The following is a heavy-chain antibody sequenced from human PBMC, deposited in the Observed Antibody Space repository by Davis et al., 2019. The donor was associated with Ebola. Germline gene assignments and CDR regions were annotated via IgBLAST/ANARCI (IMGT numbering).Heavy chain of an antibody. CDR3: AKSRRLYFYYGIDV. CDR1: GFTFSTYA. Sequence: GSLRLSCAASGFTFSTYAMSWVRQVPGKGLEWVSAISHNGNSTYYSDSVKGRFSISRDNSKNILSLQMNSLRAEDRAVYYCAKSRRLYFYYGIDVWGQGTTVTVSS. J-gene: IGHJ6*02. V-gene: IGHV3-23*01. CDR2: ISHNGNST.